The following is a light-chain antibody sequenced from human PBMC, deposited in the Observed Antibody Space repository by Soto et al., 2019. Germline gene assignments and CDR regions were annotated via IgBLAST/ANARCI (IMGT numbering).Light chain of an antibody. CDR1: QTISNY. Sequence: DIQMTQSPSSLSASVGDRVTITCRASQTISNYLNWYQEKPGRAPKLLIYAASNLQSGVPSRFSGSGSGTDFTLTITNLQPEDFATYYCRKTYSTPFTFGPGTNVDVK. V-gene: IGKV1-39*01. CDR3: RKTYSTPFT. J-gene: IGKJ3*01. CDR2: AAS.